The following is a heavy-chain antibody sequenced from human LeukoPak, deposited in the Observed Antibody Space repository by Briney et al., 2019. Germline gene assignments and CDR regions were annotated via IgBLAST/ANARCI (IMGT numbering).Heavy chain of an antibody. CDR2: IYYSGST. Sequence: PSETLSLTCTVSGGSISSYYWSWIRQPPGKGLEWIGYIYYSGSTNYNPSLKSRVTISVDTSKNQFSLKLSSVTAADTAVYYCARAPGTVASIFDYWGQGTLVTVSS. CDR3: ARAPGTVASIFDY. J-gene: IGHJ4*02. V-gene: IGHV4-59*01. CDR1: GGSISSYY. D-gene: IGHD5-12*01.